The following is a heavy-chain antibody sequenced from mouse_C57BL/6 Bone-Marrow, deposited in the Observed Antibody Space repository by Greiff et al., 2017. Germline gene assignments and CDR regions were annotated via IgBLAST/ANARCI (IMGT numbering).Heavy chain of an antibody. V-gene: IGHV5-6*02. CDR3: ARHWDYGGSWFAY. D-gene: IGHD2-4*01. CDR2: ISSGGSYT. CDR1: GFTFSSYG. Sequence: DVMLVESGGDLVKPGGSLKLSCAASGFTFSSYGMSWVRQTPDKRLEWVATISSGGSYTYYPDSVKGRFTISRDNAKNTLYLQRSSLKSEDTAMYYCARHWDYGGSWFAYWGQGTLVTVSA. J-gene: IGHJ3*01.